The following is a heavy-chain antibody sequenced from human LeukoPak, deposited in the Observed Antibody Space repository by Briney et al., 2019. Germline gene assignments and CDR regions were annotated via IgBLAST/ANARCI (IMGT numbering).Heavy chain of an antibody. J-gene: IGHJ5*02. CDR2: IYPGDSDT. Sequence: LGESLKISCKGSGYSFTSYWIGWVRPMPGKGLEWMGIIYPGDSDTRYSPSFQGQVTISADKSISTAYLQWSSLKASDTAVYYCARVAARPHIDWFDPWGQGTLVTVSS. CDR3: ARVAARPHIDWFDP. V-gene: IGHV5-51*01. CDR1: GYSFTSYW. D-gene: IGHD6-6*01.